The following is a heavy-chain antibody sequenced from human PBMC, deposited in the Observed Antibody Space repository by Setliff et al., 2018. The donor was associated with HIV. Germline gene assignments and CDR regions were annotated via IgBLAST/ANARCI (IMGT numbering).Heavy chain of an antibody. J-gene: IGHJ4*02. V-gene: IGHV4-39*07. D-gene: IGHD6-13*01. CDR3: ARDTVTAAAGSVDY. Sequence: SETLSLTCTVSRGSISSTTYFWSWVRQPPGKGLEWIGEIYFNLQTNYNPSLKSRVTISVDTSKNQFSLKLSSVTAADTAVYYCARDTVTAAAGSVDYWGQGTLVTVSS. CDR2: IYFNLQT. CDR1: RGSISSTTYF.